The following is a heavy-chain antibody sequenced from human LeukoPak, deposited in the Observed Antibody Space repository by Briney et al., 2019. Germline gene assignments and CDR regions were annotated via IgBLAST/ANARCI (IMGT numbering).Heavy chain of an antibody. CDR2: VYYSGSL. D-gene: IGHD6-13*01. CDR3: ARGGQRAAAGSSSWFDP. J-gene: IGHJ5*02. CDR1: GGSMSNYY. Sequence: SETLSLTCTVSGGSMSNYYWNWIRQPPGKGLEWIGYVYYSGSLGYNPSLKSRVTISLDTSKTQVSLKLSSVTAADTAVYYCARGGQRAAAGSSSWFDPWGQGSLVTVSS. V-gene: IGHV4-59*01.